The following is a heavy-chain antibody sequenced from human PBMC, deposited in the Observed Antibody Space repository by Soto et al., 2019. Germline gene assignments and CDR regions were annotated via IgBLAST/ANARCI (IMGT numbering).Heavy chain of an antibody. Sequence: QVQLQQSESGLVKPSQTLSLTCAISGDSVSSDSVAWNWIRQSPSRGLEWLAKTYYRSKWYNEYAESVKSRITINQDTSKNQFSLHLNSVTPEDTAVYYCVRLIGNSSLDYWGQGTLVTLSS. D-gene: IGHD3-16*02. CDR3: VRLIGNSSLDY. CDR2: TYYRSKWYN. J-gene: IGHJ4*02. V-gene: IGHV6-1*01. CDR1: GDSVSSDSVA.